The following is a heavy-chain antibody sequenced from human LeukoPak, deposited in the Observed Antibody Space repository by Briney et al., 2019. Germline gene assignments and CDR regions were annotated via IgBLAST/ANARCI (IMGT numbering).Heavy chain of an antibody. Sequence: GGSLRLSCAASGFTFSSYAMSWVRQAPGKGLEWVSAISGSGGSTYYADSVKGRFTISRDNSKNTLYLQMNSLRAEDTAVYHCAKSAVVTSYYYGMDVWGQGTTVTVSS. D-gene: IGHD3-22*01. V-gene: IGHV3-23*01. CDR1: GFTFSSYA. J-gene: IGHJ6*02. CDR3: AKSAVVTSYYYGMDV. CDR2: ISGSGGST.